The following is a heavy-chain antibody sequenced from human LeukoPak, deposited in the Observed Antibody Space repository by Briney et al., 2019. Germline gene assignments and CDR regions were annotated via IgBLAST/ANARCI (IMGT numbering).Heavy chain of an antibody. Sequence: GGSLRLSCAASGFTFSNYAMSWVRQAPGKGLEWVSPISDSGASTYYADSVKGRFTISRDNSKNTLYLQMNSLRVEDSAVYYCAKGGRGYSYGSLDYWGQGTLVTVSS. CDR3: AKGGRGYSYGSLDY. D-gene: IGHD5-18*01. CDR1: GFTFSNYA. CDR2: ISDSGAST. V-gene: IGHV3-23*01. J-gene: IGHJ4*02.